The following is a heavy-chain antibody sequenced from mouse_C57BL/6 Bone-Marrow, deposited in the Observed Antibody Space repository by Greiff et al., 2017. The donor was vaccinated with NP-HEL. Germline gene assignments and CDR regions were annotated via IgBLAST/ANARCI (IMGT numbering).Heavy chain of an antibody. D-gene: IGHD1-1*01. V-gene: IGHV1-15*01. J-gene: IGHJ2*01. CDR2: IDPETGGT. CDR1: GYTFTDYE. Sequence: QVHVKQSGAELVRPGASVTLSCKASGYTFTDYEMHWVKQTPVHGLEWIGAIDPETGGTAYNQKFKGKAILTADKSSSTAYMELRSLTSEDSAVYYCTRYEIWEYYGSFDYWGQGTTLTVSS. CDR3: TRYEIWEYYGSFDY.